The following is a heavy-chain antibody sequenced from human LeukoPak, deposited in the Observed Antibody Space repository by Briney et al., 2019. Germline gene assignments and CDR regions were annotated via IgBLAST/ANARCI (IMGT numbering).Heavy chain of an antibody. J-gene: IGHJ4*02. Sequence: PGGSLRLSCAASGFTFSSYAMSWVRQAPGKGLEWVSAISGSGGSAYYADSVKGRFTISRDNSKNTLYLQMNSLRAEDTAVYYCARGMLPRVGMRWYFDSWGQGILVTVSS. CDR2: ISGSGGSA. D-gene: IGHD1-26*01. V-gene: IGHV3-23*01. CDR3: ARGMLPRVGMRWYFDS. CDR1: GFTFSSYA.